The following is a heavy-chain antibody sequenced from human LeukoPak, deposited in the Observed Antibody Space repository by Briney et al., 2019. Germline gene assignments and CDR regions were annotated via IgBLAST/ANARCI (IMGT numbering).Heavy chain of an antibody. CDR3: AKTTQYSGYYDC. J-gene: IGHJ4*02. CDR1: GFTFSNYA. D-gene: IGHD6-6*01. CDR2: ISDSGGIT. Sequence: PGGSLRLSCAASGFTFSNYAMTWVRQAPGKGPEWVSFISDSGGITYYADSVKGRFTISRDNSKDTLYLQMNSLRAEDTAVYYCAKTTQYSGYYDCWGQGTLVAVSS. V-gene: IGHV3-23*01.